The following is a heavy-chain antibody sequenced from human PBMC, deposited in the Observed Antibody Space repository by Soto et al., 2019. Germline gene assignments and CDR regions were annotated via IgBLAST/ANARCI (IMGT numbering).Heavy chain of an antibody. CDR2: MNPDRDKR. CDR1: GYVFTRYD. CDR3: VRGANFDQ. J-gene: IGHJ4*02. Sequence: QVQLVQSGAEVKKPGASVRVSCQGSGYVFTRYDVHWVRQATGQGLEWMGWMNPDRDKRGYAQKFQGRIAMSVDTSTRIVYMELSSLGSEDTAIYYCVRGANFDQWGQGTLVTVSS. V-gene: IGHV1-8*01.